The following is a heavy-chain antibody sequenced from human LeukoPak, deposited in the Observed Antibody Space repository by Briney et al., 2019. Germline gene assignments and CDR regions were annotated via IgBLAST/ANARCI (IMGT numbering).Heavy chain of an antibody. CDR2: ISSSSSYI. D-gene: IGHD3-3*01. Sequence: TGGSLRLSCAASGFTFSSYSMNWVRQAPGKGLEWVSSISSSSSYIYYADSVKGRFTISRDNAKNSLYLQMNSLRAEDTAVYYCARVWSGYYTEYFDYWGQGTLVTVSS. CDR3: ARVWSGYYTEYFDY. V-gene: IGHV3-21*01. CDR1: GFTFSSYS. J-gene: IGHJ4*02.